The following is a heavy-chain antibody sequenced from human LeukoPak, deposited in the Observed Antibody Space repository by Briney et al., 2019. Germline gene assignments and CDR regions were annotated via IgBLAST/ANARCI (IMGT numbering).Heavy chain of an antibody. J-gene: IGHJ6*03. CDR2: LIGTGAGT. CDR1: GFSFSNYV. Sequence: PGGSLRLSCAASGFSFSNYVMTLIGTGAGTYYADSVKGRFTISRDNSKNTLYLQMNNLRAEDTAVYYCAKGSPAILYYCMDVWGKGTTVTVSS. CDR3: AKGSPAILYYCMDV. V-gene: IGHV3-23*01. D-gene: IGHD2-21*01.